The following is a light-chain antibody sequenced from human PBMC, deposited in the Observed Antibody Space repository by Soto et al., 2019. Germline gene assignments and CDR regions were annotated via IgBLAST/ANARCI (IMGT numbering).Light chain of an antibody. CDR2: SNN. CDR3: ATWDDSLRGRV. CDR1: SSNIGTNY. Sequence: QSVLTQPPSASGTPGQRVTISCSGSSSNIGTNYVYWSQQVPGTAPKLLIYSNNQRPSGVPDRFSGSKSGTSASLAIRGLRSEDEADYYCATWDDSLRGRVFGGGTKLTVL. V-gene: IGLV1-47*02. J-gene: IGLJ3*02.